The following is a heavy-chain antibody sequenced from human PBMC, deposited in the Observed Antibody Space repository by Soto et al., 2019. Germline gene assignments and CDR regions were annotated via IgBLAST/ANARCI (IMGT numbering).Heavy chain of an antibody. V-gene: IGHV3-15*07. D-gene: IGHD3-10*01. CDR1: GFTFSNAW. Sequence: PGGSLRLSCAASGFTFSNAWMNWVRQAPGKGLEWVGRIKSKTDGGTTDYAAPVKGRFTISRDDSKNTLYLQMNSLKTEDTAVYYCTTRVPMVRGVPNHNWFDPWGQGTLVTRLL. CDR3: TTRVPMVRGVPNHNWFDP. J-gene: IGHJ5*02. CDR2: IKSKTDGGTT.